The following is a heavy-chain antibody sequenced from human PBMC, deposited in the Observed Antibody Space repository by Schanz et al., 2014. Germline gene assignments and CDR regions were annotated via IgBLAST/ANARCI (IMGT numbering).Heavy chain of an antibody. CDR1: GFTFSGYS. V-gene: IGHV3-9*01. D-gene: IGHD2-2*01. CDR3: ARDTAQSCIGPSCFECFQH. Sequence: VQLVESGGGVVQPGRSLRLSCAASGFTFSGYSMHWVRQAPGKGLEWVSGMSWNAGSLGYGDSVKGRFTISRDNAKNSLYLQMNSLRAEDTALYYCARDTAQSCIGPSCFECFQHWGQGALVTVSS. CDR2: MSWNAGSL. J-gene: IGHJ1*01.